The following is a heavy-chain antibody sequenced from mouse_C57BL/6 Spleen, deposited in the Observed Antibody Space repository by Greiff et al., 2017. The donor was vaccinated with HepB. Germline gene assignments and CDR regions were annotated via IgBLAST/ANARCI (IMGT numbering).Heavy chain of an antibody. J-gene: IGHJ1*03. CDR1: GYTFTSYW. CDR2: IHPNSGST. D-gene: IGHD1-1*01. CDR3: ARFTRVVAANWYCDL. V-gene: IGHV1-64*01. Sequence: QVQLQQPGAELVKPGASVKLSCKASGYTFTSYWMHWVKQRPGQGLEWIGMIHPNSGSTNYNEKFKSKATLTVDKSSSTAYMQLSSLTSEDSAVYYCARFTRVVAANWYCDLGRRGNTVTVSS.